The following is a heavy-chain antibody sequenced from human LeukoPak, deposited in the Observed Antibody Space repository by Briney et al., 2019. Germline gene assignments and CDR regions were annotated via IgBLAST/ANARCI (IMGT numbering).Heavy chain of an antibody. Sequence: GGSLRLSCAASGFTFSSYGMHWVRQAPGKGLEWVAFIRYDGSNKYYADSVKGRFTISRDNSKNTLYLQMNSLRAEGTAVYYCAKDLRLYGSGSSDVDYWGQGTLVTVSS. V-gene: IGHV3-30*02. CDR2: IRYDGSNK. CDR3: AKDLRLYGSGSSDVDY. J-gene: IGHJ4*02. CDR1: GFTFSSYG. D-gene: IGHD3-10*01.